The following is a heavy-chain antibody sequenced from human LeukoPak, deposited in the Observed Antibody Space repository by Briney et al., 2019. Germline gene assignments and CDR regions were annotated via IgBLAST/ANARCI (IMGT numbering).Heavy chain of an antibody. CDR1: GFIFSSYW. CDR2: IKSDGSST. Sequence: GGSLRLSCAASGFIFSSYWMHWVRQAPGKGLVWVSLIKSDGSSTSYADSVKGRFTISRGNAKNTLYLQMSSLRAEDTAVYYCARMNGLDVWGQGTTVTVSS. V-gene: IGHV3-74*01. J-gene: IGHJ6*02. CDR3: ARMNGLDV.